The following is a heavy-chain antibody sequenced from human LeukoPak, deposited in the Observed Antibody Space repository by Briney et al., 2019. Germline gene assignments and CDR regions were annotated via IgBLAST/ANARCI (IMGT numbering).Heavy chain of an antibody. CDR2: ISVSGGNT. CDR1: GFTVSSDD. CDR3: LRGISMVRGVMRPYFDY. J-gene: IGHJ4*02. V-gene: IGHV3-23*01. D-gene: IGHD3-10*01. Sequence: GGSLRLSCAASGFTVSSDDMTWGRQAPGKRREWGSTISVSGGNTYYADYVRGRFTISRDNSKKPLYLQTNRLRADDAAIYYCLRGISMVRGVMRPYFDYWGQGTLVTVSS.